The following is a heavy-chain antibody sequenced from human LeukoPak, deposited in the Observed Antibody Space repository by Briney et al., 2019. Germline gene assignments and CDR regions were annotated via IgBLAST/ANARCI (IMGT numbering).Heavy chain of an antibody. CDR2: IWYDGSDK. D-gene: IGHD3/OR15-3a*01. J-gene: IGHJ6*02. CDR1: GFTFSSYA. Sequence: GGSLRLSCAASGFTFSSYAMHWVRQDPGKGLEWVAVIWYDGSDKYYGESLKGRFTISRDNSKNTLYLQMNSLRAEGSAVYYCARGPPGDFWTYDYYYYGMDVWGQGTTVTVSS. CDR3: ARGPPGDFWTYDYYYYGMDV. V-gene: IGHV3-33*08.